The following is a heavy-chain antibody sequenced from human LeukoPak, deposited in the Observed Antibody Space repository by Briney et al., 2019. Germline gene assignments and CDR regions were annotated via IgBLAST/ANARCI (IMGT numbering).Heavy chain of an antibody. CDR2: ISSNGGST. CDR3: ARAGPSGSGYDSTGFDY. D-gene: IGHD5-12*01. V-gene: IGHV3-64*01. Sequence: GGSLRLSCAASGFTFSSYSMHWVRQAPGKGLEYVSAISSNGGSTYYANSVKGRFTISRDNSKNTLYLQMGSLRDEDMAVYYCARAGPSGSGYDSTGFDYWGQGTLVTVSS. CDR1: GFTFSSYS. J-gene: IGHJ4*02.